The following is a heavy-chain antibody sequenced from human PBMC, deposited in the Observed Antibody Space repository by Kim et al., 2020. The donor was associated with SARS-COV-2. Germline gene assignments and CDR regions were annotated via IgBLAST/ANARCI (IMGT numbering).Heavy chain of an antibody. CDR2: IYYSGST. D-gene: IGHD6-13*01. V-gene: IGHV4-39*07. CDR1: GGSISSSSYY. Sequence: SETLSLTCTVSGGSISSSSYYWGWIRQPPGKGLEWIGSIYYSGSTYYNPSLKSRVTISVDTSKNQFSLKLSSVTAADTAVYYCARGATSSSWYRNWFDPWGQGTLVTVSS. CDR3: ARGATSSSWYRNWFDP. J-gene: IGHJ5*02.